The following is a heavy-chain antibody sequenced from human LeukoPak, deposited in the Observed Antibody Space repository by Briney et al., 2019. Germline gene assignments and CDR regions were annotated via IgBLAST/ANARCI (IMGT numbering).Heavy chain of an antibody. D-gene: IGHD3-16*02. CDR1: GYTFTSYG. CDR2: ISAYNGDT. CDR3: ARDFDYVWGSYRHTGGY. V-gene: IGHV1-18*01. J-gene: IGHJ4*02. Sequence: GASVKVSCKTSGYTFTSYGITWVRQAPGQGLEWMGWISAYNGDTDYAQKLQGRVTMTTDTSTSTTYMELRSLRSDDTAVYYCARDFDYVWGSYRHTGGYWGKGTLVTVSS.